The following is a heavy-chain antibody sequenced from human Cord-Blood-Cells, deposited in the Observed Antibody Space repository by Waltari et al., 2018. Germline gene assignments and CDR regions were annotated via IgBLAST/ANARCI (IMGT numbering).Heavy chain of an antibody. CDR2: IYYSGST. V-gene: IGHV4-59*01. D-gene: IGHD3-10*01. J-gene: IGHJ4*02. CDR3: ARGPPRGVFDY. CDR1: GGSISSYY. Sequence: QVQLQESGPGLVKPSETLSLTCTVSGGSISSYYWSWIRQPPGKGLEWIGYIYYSGSTNYTPSLKSRVTISVDTSKNQFSLKLSSVTAADTAVYYCARGPPRGVFDYWGQGTLVTVSS.